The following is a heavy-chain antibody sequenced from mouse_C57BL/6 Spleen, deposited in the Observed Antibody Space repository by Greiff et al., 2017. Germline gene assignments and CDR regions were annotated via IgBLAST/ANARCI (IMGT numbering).Heavy chain of an antibody. CDR3: AATAQATGFAC. V-gene: IGHV1-50*01. CDR1: GYTFTSYW. Sequence: VQLQQPGAELVKPGASVKLSCKASGYTFTSYWMQWVKQRPGQGLEWIGEIDPSDSYTNYNQKFKGKATLTVDTSSSSAYMQLSSLTSEDSAVYYCAATAQATGFACWGQGTLVTVSA. CDR2: IDPSDSYT. D-gene: IGHD3-2*02. J-gene: IGHJ3*01.